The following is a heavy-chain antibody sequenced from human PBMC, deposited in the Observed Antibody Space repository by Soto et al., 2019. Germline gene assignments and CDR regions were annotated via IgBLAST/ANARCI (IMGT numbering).Heavy chain of an antibody. CDR2: ISGSGDGT. J-gene: IGHJ6*02. CDR3: TKSRRGILMVYGFGGMDV. V-gene: IGHV3-23*01. D-gene: IGHD2-8*01. CDR1: GFTVNSHA. Sequence: SLRLSCAASGFTVNSHAMSWVRQAPGKGLEWVASISGSGDGTYYGDSVKGRFTISRDSSSSTLYLQMNNLRGEDTAVYFCTKSRRGILMVYGFGGMDVWGQGTTVTVSS.